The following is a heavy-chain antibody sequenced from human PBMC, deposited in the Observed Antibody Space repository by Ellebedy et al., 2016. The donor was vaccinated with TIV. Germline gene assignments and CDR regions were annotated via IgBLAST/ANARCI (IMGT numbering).Heavy chain of an antibody. D-gene: IGHD3-10*01. CDR3: ARVEVRGVMVWFDP. CDR2: INHSGST. Sequence: MPSETLSLTCAVYGGSFSGYYWSCIRQPPGKGLEWIGEINHSGSTNYNPSLKSRVTISVATSKNQFSLKLSSVTAADTAVYYCARVEVRGVMVWFDPWGQGTLVTVSS. V-gene: IGHV4-34*01. CDR1: GGSFSGYY. J-gene: IGHJ5*02.